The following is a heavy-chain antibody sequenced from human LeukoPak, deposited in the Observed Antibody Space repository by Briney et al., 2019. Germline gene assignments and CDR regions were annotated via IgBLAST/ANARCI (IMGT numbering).Heavy chain of an antibody. J-gene: IGHJ4*02. V-gene: IGHV4-59*01. CDR3: ARGVTAAAGVWYFDF. CDR1: GGSISGYY. Sequence: SETLSLTCTVSGGSISGYYWSWLRQPPGKGLEGIGYVYFSGSTKYNSSLKSRVNVSVDTSKNKFSLEMNSMTAADRAVYYCARGVTAAAGVWYFDFWGQGSLVTVSS. D-gene: IGHD6-13*01. CDR2: VYFSGST.